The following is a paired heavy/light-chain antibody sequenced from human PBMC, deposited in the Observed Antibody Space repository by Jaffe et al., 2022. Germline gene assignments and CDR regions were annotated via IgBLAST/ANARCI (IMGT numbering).Heavy chain of an antibody. V-gene: IGHV3-48*03. D-gene: IGHD3-10*01. CDR3: VRDATPGKTGWVYFDS. CDR1: GFTFSTYE. CDR2: ITSSGDVM. Sequence: EMQLVESGGGLVQPGGSLRISCATSGFTFSTYEMNWVRQAPGRGLEWLAYITSSGDVMYYADSVRGRFTISRDNAKDSLYLQMNSLRVEDTALYYCVRDATPGKTGWVYFDSWGQGTLVTVSS. J-gene: IGHJ4*02.
Light chain of an antibody. CDR1: QHIHTA. J-gene: IGKJ5*01. Sequence: AIQMTQSPSSLSASIGDRVITTCRASQHIHTAVAWYQVKPGKAPKLLIYAASTLQSGVPSRFSGSGSDTDFTLTINGLQSEDYATYYCQQYYAYPVTFGQGTRLEIK. V-gene: IGKV1-8*01. CDR3: QQYYAYPVT. CDR2: AAS.